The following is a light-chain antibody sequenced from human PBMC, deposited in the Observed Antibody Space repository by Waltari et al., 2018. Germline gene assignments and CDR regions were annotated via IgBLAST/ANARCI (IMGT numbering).Light chain of an antibody. CDR1: QGIGSH. CDR3: LHLNSYPYT. V-gene: IGKV1-9*01. CDR2: AAS. J-gene: IGKJ4*01. Sequence: DIRLTQSPSFLSASVGDKVTITCRASQGIGSHLSWYQQDPGKAPKLLIYAASTLQGGDPSRFSGSGSGTEFALTISGLQPEDFATYFCLHLNSYPYTFGGGTKVDIK.